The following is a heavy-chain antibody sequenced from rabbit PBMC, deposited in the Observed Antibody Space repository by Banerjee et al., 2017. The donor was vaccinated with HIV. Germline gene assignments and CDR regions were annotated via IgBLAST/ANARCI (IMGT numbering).Heavy chain of an antibody. CDR1: GFTISSSYW. J-gene: IGHJ4*01. CDR2: IYAGSTGDT. Sequence: QEQLVESGGGLVQPEGSLTLTCKASGFTISSSYWICWVRQAPGKGLEWIACIYAGSTGDTYYANWAKGRFTISKASSTTVTLQVPSLTAADTATYFCARDLAGVIGWNFNLWGPGTLVTVS. D-gene: IGHD4-1*01. V-gene: IGHV1S45*01. CDR3: ARDLAGVIGWNFNL.